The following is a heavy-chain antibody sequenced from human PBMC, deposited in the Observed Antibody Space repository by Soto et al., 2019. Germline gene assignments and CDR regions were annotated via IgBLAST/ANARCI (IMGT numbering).Heavy chain of an antibody. Sequence: QVQLVQSGAEVKKPGSSVKVSCKASGGIFSTYAISWLRQAPGQGLEWMGGIIPLFGTPNYAQRFQGRVTITADESTSTADMELSRLRSEDPAVYYCARGRDDYGSGNYYNRIDFWGQGTLVTVSS. CDR2: IIPLFGTP. CDR1: GGIFSTYA. V-gene: IGHV1-69*01. CDR3: ARGRDDYGSGNYYNRIDF. D-gene: IGHD3-10*01. J-gene: IGHJ4*02.